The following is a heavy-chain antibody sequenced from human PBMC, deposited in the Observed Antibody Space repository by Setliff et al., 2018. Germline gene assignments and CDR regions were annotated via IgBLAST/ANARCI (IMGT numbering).Heavy chain of an antibody. CDR3: ARVAGQPPNYFDY. CDR2: INPSGGST. V-gene: IGHV1-46*01. J-gene: IGHJ4*02. CDR1: GYTFTSYY. Sequence: ASVKVSCKASGYTFTSYYMHWVRQAPGQGLEWMGIINPSGGSTSYAQKFQGRVTMTRDTSTSTAYMELRSLRSDDTAVYYCARVAGQPPNYFDYWGQGTLVTVSS. D-gene: IGHD6-19*01.